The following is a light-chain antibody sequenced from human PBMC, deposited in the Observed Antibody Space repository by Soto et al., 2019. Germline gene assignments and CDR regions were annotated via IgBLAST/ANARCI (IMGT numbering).Light chain of an antibody. CDR1: NSDVGLYDF. CDR2: EVS. J-gene: IGLJ1*01. Sequence: QSALTQPASVSGTPGQSSTLSFTGSNSDVGLYDFVSWYQHHPGRAPKLIVSEVSHRPSGISNRFSGSKSGNTASLTISGLQSEDEADYYCISYTSDDVRYVFGTGTKLTVL. CDR3: ISYTSDDVRYV. V-gene: IGLV2-14*01.